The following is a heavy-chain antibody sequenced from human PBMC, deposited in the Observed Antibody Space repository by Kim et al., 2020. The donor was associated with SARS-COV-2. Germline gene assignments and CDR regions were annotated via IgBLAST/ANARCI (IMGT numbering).Heavy chain of an antibody. D-gene: IGHD5-12*01. Sequence: GGSLRLSCAASGFTFDDYAMHWVRQAPGKSLEWVSGISWNSGSIGYADSVKGRFTISRDNAKNSLYLQMNSLRAEDTALYYCAKAGRKWGGYVHWYFDLWGRGTLVTVSS. CDR2: ISWNSGSI. J-gene: IGHJ2*01. CDR3: AKAGRKWGGYVHWYFDL. CDR1: GFTFDDYA. V-gene: IGHV3-9*01.